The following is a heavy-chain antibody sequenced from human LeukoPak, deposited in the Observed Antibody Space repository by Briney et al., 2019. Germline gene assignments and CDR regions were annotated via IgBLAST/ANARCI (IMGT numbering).Heavy chain of an antibody. CDR3: ARVPGIAVAEHQNWFDP. CDR2: INHSGST. Sequence: PSDTLSLICAVYGGSFRGYYWSGIRHPRGKGLEWIGEINHSGSTNYTPSPKSRVTISVATSKTKSSLKLSSVTAADTAVYYCARVPGIAVAEHQNWFDPWGQGTLVTVSS. J-gene: IGHJ5*02. V-gene: IGHV4-34*01. CDR1: GGSFRGYY. D-gene: IGHD6-19*01.